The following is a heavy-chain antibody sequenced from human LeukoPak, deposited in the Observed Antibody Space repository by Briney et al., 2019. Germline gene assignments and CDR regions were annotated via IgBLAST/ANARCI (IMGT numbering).Heavy chain of an antibody. CDR2: IYSGGST. V-gene: IGHV3-53*01. CDR1: GFTVSSNY. J-gene: IGHJ4*02. D-gene: IGHD5-24*01. CDR3: ARGSGDVLGYYFDY. Sequence: TGGSLRLSCAASGFTVSSNYMSWVRQAPGKGLEWVSVIYSGGSTYYADSVKGRFTISRDNSKNTLYLQMNSLRAEDTAVYYCARGSGDVLGYYFDYWGQGTLVTVSS.